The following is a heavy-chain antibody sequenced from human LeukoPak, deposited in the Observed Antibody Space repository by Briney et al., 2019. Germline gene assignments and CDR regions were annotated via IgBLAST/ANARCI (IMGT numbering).Heavy chain of an antibody. CDR1: GGTFSSYA. V-gene: IGHV1-69*04. Sequence: ASVKVSCKASGGTFSSYAISWVRQAPGQGLEWMGRIIPILGIANYAQKFQGRVTITADKSTSTAYMELSSLRSEDTAVYYCARVGVRYFDYDYWGQGTLVTVSS. CDR2: IIPILGIA. CDR3: ARVGVRYFDYDY. D-gene: IGHD3-9*01. J-gene: IGHJ4*02.